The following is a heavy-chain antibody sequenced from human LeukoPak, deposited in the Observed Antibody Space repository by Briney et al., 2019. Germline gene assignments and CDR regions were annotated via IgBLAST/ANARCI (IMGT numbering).Heavy chain of an antibody. CDR2: MNPNSGNT. D-gene: IGHD2-21*01. V-gene: IGHV1-8*03. Sequence: ASVKVSCKASGYTFTSYDINWVRQATGQGLEWMGWMNPNSGNTGYAQKFQGRVTITRNTSISTASMELSSLRSEDTAVYYCARVTYCGGDCSLGGAFDIWGQGTMVTVSS. J-gene: IGHJ3*02. CDR1: GYTFTSYD. CDR3: ARVTYCGGDCSLGGAFDI.